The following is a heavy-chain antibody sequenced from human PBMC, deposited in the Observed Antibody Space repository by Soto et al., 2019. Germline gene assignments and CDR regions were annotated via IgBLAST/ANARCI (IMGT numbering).Heavy chain of an antibody. D-gene: IGHD6-13*01. V-gene: IGHV3-15*07. CDR3: TTDTSSWYNYFDY. J-gene: IGHJ4*02. Sequence: EVQLVESGGGLVKPGGSLRLSCAASGFTFSNAWMNWVRQAPGKRLEWVGRIKSKTDGGTTDYAAPVKGRFTISRDDSKNTLYLQMNSLKTEDTAVYYCTTDTSSWYNYFDYWGQGTLVTVSS. CDR2: IKSKTDGGTT. CDR1: GFTFSNAW.